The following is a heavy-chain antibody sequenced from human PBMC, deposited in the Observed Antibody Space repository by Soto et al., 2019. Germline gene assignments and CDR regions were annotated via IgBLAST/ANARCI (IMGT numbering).Heavy chain of an antibody. CDR3: ARVVNWNPVTYFDY. CDR1: GFTFSSYW. J-gene: IGHJ4*02. D-gene: IGHD1-20*01. V-gene: IGHV3-7*01. Sequence: PGWSLRLSCAASGFTFSSYWMSWVRPAPGKGLEWVANIKQDRSEKYYVDSVKGRFTISRDNAKNSLYLQMNSLRAEDTAVYYCARVVNWNPVTYFDYWGQGTLVTVSS. CDR2: IKQDRSEK.